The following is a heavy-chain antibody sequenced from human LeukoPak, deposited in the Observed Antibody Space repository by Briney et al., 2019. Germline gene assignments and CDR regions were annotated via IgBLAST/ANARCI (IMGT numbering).Heavy chain of an antibody. V-gene: IGHV3-7*01. CDR3: ARERDGRFFDY. J-gene: IGHJ4*02. CDR1: GLTFRSYW. D-gene: IGHD5-24*01. Sequence: GGSLRLSCAVSGLTFRSYWMSWVRQAPGKGLEWVANINQDGSEKYFVDSMKGRFTISRDNAKNSLHLQMNTLRGEDTAVYYCARERDGRFFDYWGQGTLVTVSS. CDR2: INQDGSEK.